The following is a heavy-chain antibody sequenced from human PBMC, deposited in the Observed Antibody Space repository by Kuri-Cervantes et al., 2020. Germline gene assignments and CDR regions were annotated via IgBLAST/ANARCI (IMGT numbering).Heavy chain of an antibody. Sequence: GESLKISCEVSGFTFSIYAMHWVRQAPGKGLEYISFISTDGHSTYYADSVKGRFTISRDNSKNTLYLQMSSLRAEDTAVYYCAKNSPNWNADYWGQGTLVTVSS. CDR3: AKNSPNWNADY. J-gene: IGHJ4*02. V-gene: IGHV3-64*02. CDR2: ISTDGHST. D-gene: IGHD1-1*01. CDR1: GFTFSIYA.